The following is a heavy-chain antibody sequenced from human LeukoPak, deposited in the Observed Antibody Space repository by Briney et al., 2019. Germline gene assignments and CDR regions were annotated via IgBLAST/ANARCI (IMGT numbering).Heavy chain of an antibody. CDR1: GFSFNSYG. CDR3: AKDQSRIAVAGTFDY. D-gene: IGHD6-19*01. CDR2: FNASDGNR. Sequence: GSLRLSCEASGFSFNSYGISLVRQAPGEGLGLVSVFNASDGNRYYADSVKGRFTISRGNSKKTLYLQINKLRAEDTAVYYCAKDQSRIAVAGTFDYWGQGTLVTVSS. J-gene: IGHJ4*02. V-gene: IGHV3-23*01.